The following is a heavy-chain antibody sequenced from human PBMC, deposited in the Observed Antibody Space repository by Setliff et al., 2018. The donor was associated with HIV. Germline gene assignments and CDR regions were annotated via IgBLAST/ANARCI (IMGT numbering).Heavy chain of an antibody. V-gene: IGHV4-61*10. CDR3: ARGWGHDGFDF. J-gene: IGHJ3*01. CDR1: GDSVRSSRYY. D-gene: IGHD7-27*01. Sequence: SETLSLTCTVSGDSVRSSRYYWSWIRQPAGMGLEWIGRFDSSGGTDYNPSLKSRVTISKDTSKNQFSLNVSSVTAADTAVYYCARGWGHDGFDFWGQGTMVTVSS. CDR2: FDSSGGT.